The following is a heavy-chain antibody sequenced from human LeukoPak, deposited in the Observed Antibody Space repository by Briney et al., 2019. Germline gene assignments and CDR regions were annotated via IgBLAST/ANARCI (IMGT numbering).Heavy chain of an antibody. V-gene: IGHV1-8*01. J-gene: IGHJ5*02. CDR1: GYSFTSYD. D-gene: IGHD2-2*01. CDR3: AREIYCSSTSCYPVRRWFDP. CDR2: MNPNSGNT. Sequence: ASLTVSCTASGYSFTSYDINWVRQAPGQGLDFMGWMNPNSGNTGYAQKFQGRVTMTRNTSISTAYMELSSLRSEDTAVYYCAREIYCSSTSCYPVRRWFDPWGQGTLVTVSS.